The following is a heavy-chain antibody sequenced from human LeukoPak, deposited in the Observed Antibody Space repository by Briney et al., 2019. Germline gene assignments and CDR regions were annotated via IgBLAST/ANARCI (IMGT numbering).Heavy chain of an antibody. Sequence: SETLSLTCTVSGGSISSSSYYWGWIRQPPGKGLEWIGSIYYSGSTYYNPSLKSRVTISVDTSKNQLSLKLSSVTAADTAVYYCARTTIAVAGYYYYGMDVWGQGTTVTVSS. D-gene: IGHD6-19*01. CDR2: IYYSGST. J-gene: IGHJ6*02. V-gene: IGHV4-39*01. CDR1: GGSISSSSYY. CDR3: ARTTIAVAGYYYYGMDV.